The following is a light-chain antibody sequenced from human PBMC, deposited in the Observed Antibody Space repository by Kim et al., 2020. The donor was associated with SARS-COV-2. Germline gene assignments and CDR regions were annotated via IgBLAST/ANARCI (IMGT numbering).Light chain of an antibody. CDR3: QQYGSSPLT. V-gene: IGKV3-20*01. Sequence: SPGERATLSCRASQSVSSSYLAWYQQKPGQAPRLLIYGESSRATGIPDRFSGSGSGTDFTLTISRLEPEDFAVYYCQQYGSSPLTFGQGTRLEIK. CDR2: GES. CDR1: QSVSSSY. J-gene: IGKJ5*01.